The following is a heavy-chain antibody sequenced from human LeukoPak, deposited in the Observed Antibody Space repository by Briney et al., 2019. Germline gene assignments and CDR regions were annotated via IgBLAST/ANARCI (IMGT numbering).Heavy chain of an antibody. J-gene: IGHJ4*02. CDR3: ARGGYYDFWSGYPSAIDY. Sequence: ASVKVSCKASGYTFTSYGISWVRQAPGQGLEWMGWISAYNGNTNYAQKLQGRVTMTTDTSTSTAYMELRSLGSDDTAVYYCARGGYYDFWSGYPSAIDYWGQGTLVTVSS. V-gene: IGHV1-18*01. CDR1: GYTFTSYG. D-gene: IGHD3-3*01. CDR2: ISAYNGNT.